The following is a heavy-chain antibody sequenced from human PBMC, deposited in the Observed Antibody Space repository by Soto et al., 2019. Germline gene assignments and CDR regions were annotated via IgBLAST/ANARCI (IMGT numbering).Heavy chain of an antibody. CDR2: INHSGNT. J-gene: IGHJ5*02. D-gene: IGHD3-16*01. CDR1: GGSFSGYY. V-gene: IGHV4-34*09. CDR3: ARDLYSHGQGFVA. Sequence: SETLSLTCAVYGGSFSGYYWSWIRQPPGKGLEWIGEINHSGNTYYNPSLESRVTMSADTSKNQFSLKLSSVTVADTALYYCARDLYSHGQGFVAWGQGTLVTVSS.